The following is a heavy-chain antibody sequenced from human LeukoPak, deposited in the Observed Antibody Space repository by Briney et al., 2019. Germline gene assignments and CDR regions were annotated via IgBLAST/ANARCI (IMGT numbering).Heavy chain of an antibody. CDR2: IHYSGST. J-gene: IGHJ5*02. CDR1: GGSIRPYF. Sequence: ETLSLTCAVSGGSIRPYFWNWIRQPPGKGLEWIGNIHYSGSTNYNPSLKRRVAISVDTSKNQFSLQLTSLTAADTAVYYCAREEVGVTTGKWFDPWGQGTLVTVSS. D-gene: IGHD1-26*01. CDR3: AREEVGVTTGKWFDP. V-gene: IGHV4-59*01.